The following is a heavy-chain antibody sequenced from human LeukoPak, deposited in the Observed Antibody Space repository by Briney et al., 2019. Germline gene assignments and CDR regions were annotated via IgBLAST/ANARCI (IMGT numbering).Heavy chain of an antibody. CDR3: ARVIPNYYDSTGGAFDI. V-gene: IGHV4-59*01. Sequence: SETLSLTCTISGASISNYYWSWIRQPPGKGLEWIGYISSSGSTNYNPSLWTRVTISVDTSNNQFSLELSSVTAADTAVYYCARVIPNYYDSTGGAFDIWGQGTMVTVSS. D-gene: IGHD3-22*01. CDR1: GASISNYY. J-gene: IGHJ3*02. CDR2: ISSSGST.